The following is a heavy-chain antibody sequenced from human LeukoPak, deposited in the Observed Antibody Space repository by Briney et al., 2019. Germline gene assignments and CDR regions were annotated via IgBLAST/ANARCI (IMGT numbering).Heavy chain of an antibody. J-gene: IGHJ3*01. Sequence: PSETLSLTCTVSGGSLSNYYWSWIRQPPGRGREGLGYIFYRGSTNYNPSLKSRVNISVDKSKNHFSLKLSSVTAADTAVYYCARVHYANAFDVWGQGTVVTVSS. CDR1: GGSLSNYY. V-gene: IGHV4-59*12. CDR2: IFYRGST. D-gene: IGHD2-2*01. CDR3: ARVHYANAFDV.